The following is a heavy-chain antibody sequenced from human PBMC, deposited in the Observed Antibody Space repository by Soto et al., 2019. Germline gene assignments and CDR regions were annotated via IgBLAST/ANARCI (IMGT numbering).Heavy chain of an antibody. Sequence: GGSLRVSCAASGFTFTRYSMNWVRQAPGKGLEWVSSISSTTNYIYYGDSMKGRFTISRDNAKNSLYLEMNSLRAEDTAVYYCARESEDLTSNFDYWGQGTLVTVSS. CDR2: ISSTTNYI. CDR3: ARESEDLTSNFDY. CDR1: GFTFTRYS. J-gene: IGHJ4*02. V-gene: IGHV3-21*06.